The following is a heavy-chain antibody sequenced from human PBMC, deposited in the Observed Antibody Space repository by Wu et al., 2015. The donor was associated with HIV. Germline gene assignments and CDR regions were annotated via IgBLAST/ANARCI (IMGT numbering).Heavy chain of an antibody. CDR3: ARDSSSRPFDY. V-gene: IGHV1-2*02. CDR2: INPNSGGT. Sequence: QVQLVQSGAEVKKPGASVKVSCKASGYTFTDYYIHWVRQAPGQGLEWMGWINPNSGGTNYAQQFQGRVTMTRDTSISTTYMELSRLRSDDTAVYYCARDSSSRPFDYWGQGTLVTVSS. CDR1: GYTFTDYY. J-gene: IGHJ4*02. D-gene: IGHD6-6*01.